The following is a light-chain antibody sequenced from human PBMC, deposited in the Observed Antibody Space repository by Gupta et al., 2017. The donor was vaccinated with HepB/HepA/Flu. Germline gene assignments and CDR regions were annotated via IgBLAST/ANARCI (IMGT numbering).Light chain of an antibody. CDR3: KAYAGSNIWV. J-gene: IGLJ3*02. Sequence: SALTQPASVSGSPGQSITISCTGTNSDVGAYNYVSWYQQPPGKVPKLMIYDVTYRPSGVSSRFSGSKSGNTASLTISGLQAEDEGDYFCKAYAGSNIWVFGGGTKLTVL. CDR1: NSDVGAYNY. V-gene: IGLV2-14*01. CDR2: DVT.